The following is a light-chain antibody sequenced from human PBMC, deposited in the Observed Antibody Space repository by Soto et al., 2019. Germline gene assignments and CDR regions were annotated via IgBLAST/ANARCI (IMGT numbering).Light chain of an antibody. Sequence: ENELTQSPATLSLSPGEGATLSCRASQSINTYLAWYQQKPGQAPRLLIYDASKRATGIPARFSGSGSGTNVTLTISSLEPEDFAVYYCQQRRSWQVTFGQGTRLEIK. CDR3: QQRRSWQVT. V-gene: IGKV3D-11*02. CDR2: DAS. CDR1: QSINTY. J-gene: IGKJ5*01.